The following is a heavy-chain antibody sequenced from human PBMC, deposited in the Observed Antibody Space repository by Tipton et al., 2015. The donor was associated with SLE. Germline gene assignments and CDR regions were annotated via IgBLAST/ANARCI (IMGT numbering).Heavy chain of an antibody. J-gene: IGHJ2*01. V-gene: IGHV3-21*03. Sequence: SLRLSCAASGFTFSSHSMTWVRQAPGKGLAWVSCITSGSSHKYFADSVKGRFAISRDNAKNSLYLQMDSLRVEDTGVYYCARDRSRWATPYWFFDLWGPGTLVTVSS. CDR2: ITSGSSHK. CDR3: ARDRSRWATPYWFFDL. CDR1: GFTFSSHS. D-gene: IGHD1-26*01.